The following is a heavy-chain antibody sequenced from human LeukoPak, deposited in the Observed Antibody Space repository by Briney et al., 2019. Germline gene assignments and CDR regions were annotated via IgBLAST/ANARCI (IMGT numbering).Heavy chain of an antibody. CDR3: ARELHEIAVGDMDV. V-gene: IGHV4-39*07. J-gene: IGHJ6*03. CDR1: GGSISSSSYY. CDR2: IYYSGST. Sequence: SETLSLTCTVSGGSISSSSYYWGWIRQPPGKGLEWIGSIYYSGSTYYNPSLKSRVTISVDTSKNQFSLKLSSVTAADTAVYYCARELHEIAVGDMDVWGKGTTVTVSS. D-gene: IGHD6-19*01.